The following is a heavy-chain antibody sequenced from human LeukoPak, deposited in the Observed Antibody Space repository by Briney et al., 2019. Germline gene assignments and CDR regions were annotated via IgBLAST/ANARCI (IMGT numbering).Heavy chain of an antibody. CDR3: ARATTVTPYYFDQ. D-gene: IGHD4-17*01. CDR1: GGSISSYY. J-gene: IGHJ4*02. CDR2: INYSGST. V-gene: IGHV4-59*08. Sequence: SETLSLTCTVSGGSISSYYWSCIRQPPGKGPEWIGYINYSGSTNCNPSLKSRVTISADTSKNQFSLKLSSVTAADTAVYFCARATTVTPYYFDQWGQGTLVTVSS.